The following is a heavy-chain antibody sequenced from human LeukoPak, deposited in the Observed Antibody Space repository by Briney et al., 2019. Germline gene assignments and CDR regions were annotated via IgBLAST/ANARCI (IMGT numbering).Heavy chain of an antibody. CDR1: GYTFTNYG. D-gene: IGHD3-9*01. CDR3: ARDQAATNTQVRFCLD. Sequence: TSVKVSCKASGYTFTNYGISWVRQAPGQGLEWMGWISAYNGNTNFAQKLQGRVTMTTDTSTSTAYMDLRSLRSDDTAVYYCARDQAATNTQVRFCLDWGQGTLVTVSS. V-gene: IGHV1-18*01. J-gene: IGHJ4*02. CDR2: ISAYNGNT.